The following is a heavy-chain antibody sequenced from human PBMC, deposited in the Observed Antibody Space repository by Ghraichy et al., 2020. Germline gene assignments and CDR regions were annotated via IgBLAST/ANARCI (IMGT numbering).Heavy chain of an antibody. V-gene: IGHV4-34*01. J-gene: IGHJ4*02. CDR3: ARSAYCSGGSCSLGY. CDR1: GGSFSGYY. Sequence: SETLSLTCAVYGGSFSGYYWSWIRQPPGKGLEWIGEINHSGSTNYNPSLKSRVTISVDTSKNQFSLKLSSVTAADTAVYYCARSAYCSGGSCSLGYWGQGTLVTVSS. CDR2: INHSGST. D-gene: IGHD2-15*01.